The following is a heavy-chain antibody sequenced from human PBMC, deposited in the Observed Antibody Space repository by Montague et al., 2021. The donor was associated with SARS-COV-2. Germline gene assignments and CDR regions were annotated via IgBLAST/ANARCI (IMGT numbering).Heavy chain of an antibody. Sequence: QSGAEVKELGESLKISCKGSGYSFTSYWIGCVHQMPGKGLEWMGIIYPGDSDTRYSPSFQGQVTILADKSISTAYLQWSSLNASDTAIYYCARVTDYYYDTSGYGDACDIWGQGTMVTVSS. CDR3: ARVTDYYYDTSGYGDACDI. CDR2: IYPGDSDT. V-gene: IGHV5-51*07. D-gene: IGHD3-22*01. J-gene: IGHJ3*02. CDR1: GYSFTSYW.